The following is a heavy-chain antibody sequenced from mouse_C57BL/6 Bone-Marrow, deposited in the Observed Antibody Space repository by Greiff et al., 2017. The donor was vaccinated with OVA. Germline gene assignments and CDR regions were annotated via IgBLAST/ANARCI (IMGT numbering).Heavy chain of an antibody. V-gene: IGHV5-12*01. CDR2: ISTGGGST. D-gene: IGHD4-1*01. CDR3: ARLELGLDY. J-gene: IGHJ2*01. Sequence: DVKLVESGGGLVQPGGSLKLSCAASGFTFSDYYMYWVRQTPEKRLEWVAYISTGGGSTYYPDTVKGRFTISRDNAKNTLYLQMSRLKSEDTAMYYCARLELGLDYWGQGTTLTVSS. CDR1: GFTFSDYY.